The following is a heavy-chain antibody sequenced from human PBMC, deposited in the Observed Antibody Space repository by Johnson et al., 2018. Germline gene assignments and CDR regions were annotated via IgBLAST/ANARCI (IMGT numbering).Heavy chain of an antibody. CDR1: GFTFSDAW. CDR3: TFAFAI. Sequence: VQLVQSGGGVVQPGRSLRLSCEASGFTFSDAWMDWVRQAPGKGLEWVGRIKSNTDGGTTEYSSAVKGRFTIYRDDSKNTLYLQMDNLKTEDTAVYYCTFAFAIWGQGKMVIVSS. CDR2: IKSNTDGGTT. V-gene: IGHV3-15*07. J-gene: IGHJ3*02.